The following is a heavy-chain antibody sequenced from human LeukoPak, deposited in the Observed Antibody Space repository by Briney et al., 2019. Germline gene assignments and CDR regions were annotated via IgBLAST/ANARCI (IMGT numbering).Heavy chain of an antibody. CDR1: GYTFTDYY. Sequence: ASVKVSCKASGYTFTDYYMHWLRQAPGQGLEWMGWMHPNSGGTNYAQKFQGRVTMTRDTSISTAYMDLSSLRSDDTAVYYCARHTTIFGVAIIDIWGQGTMVTVSS. CDR2: MHPNSGGT. J-gene: IGHJ3*02. CDR3: ARHTTIFGVAIIDI. V-gene: IGHV1-2*02. D-gene: IGHD3-3*01.